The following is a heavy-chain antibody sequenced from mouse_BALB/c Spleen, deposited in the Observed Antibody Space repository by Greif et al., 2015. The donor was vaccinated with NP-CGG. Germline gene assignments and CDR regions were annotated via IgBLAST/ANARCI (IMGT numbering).Heavy chain of an antibody. CDR2: IHPNSGNT. J-gene: IGHJ2*01. D-gene: IGHD1-1*01. CDR1: GYTFTSSW. Sequence: QVQLQQSGSVLVRPGASVKLSCKASGYTFTSSWMHWAKQRPGQGLEWIGEIHPNSGNTNYNEKFKGKATLTVDASSSIAYVDLSSLTSEDSAVYYCARSGLLPYYFDYWGQGTTLTVSS. CDR3: ARSGLLPYYFDY. V-gene: IGHV1S130*01.